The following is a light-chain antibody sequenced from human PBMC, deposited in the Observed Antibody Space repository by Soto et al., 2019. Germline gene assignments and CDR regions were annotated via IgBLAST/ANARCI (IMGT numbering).Light chain of an antibody. Sequence: EIVMTQPPATLSVSPGERATLSCRASQSVRGNLAWYQQKPGQSPRLLIYGASSRATGIPVRFSGSGSGTEFTLTISSLQSEDFAVYYCQQYNNWPFITFGQGTRLEIK. CDR2: GAS. J-gene: IGKJ5*01. CDR1: QSVRGN. V-gene: IGKV3-15*01. CDR3: QQYNNWPFIT.